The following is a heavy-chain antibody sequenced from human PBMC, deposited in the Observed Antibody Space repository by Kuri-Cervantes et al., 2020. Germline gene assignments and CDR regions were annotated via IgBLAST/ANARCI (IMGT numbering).Heavy chain of an antibody. V-gene: IGHV3-30-3*01. D-gene: IGHD1-26*01. CDR1: GFTFSSYA. Sequence: GESLKISCAASGFTFSSYAMHWVRQAPGKGLEWVAVISYDGSNKYYADSVKGRFTISRDNSKNTLYLQMNSLRAEDTAVYYCARSLIGTLDYWGQGTLVTVSS. CDR3: ARSLIGTLDY. CDR2: ISYDGSNK. J-gene: IGHJ4*02.